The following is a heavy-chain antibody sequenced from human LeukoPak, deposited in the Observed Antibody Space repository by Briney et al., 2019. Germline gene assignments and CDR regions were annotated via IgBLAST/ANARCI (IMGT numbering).Heavy chain of an antibody. CDR3: ARAYYDSSGLLDAFDI. D-gene: IGHD3-22*01. V-gene: IGHV4-59*01. J-gene: IGHJ3*02. CDR2: IYYSGST. CDR1: GGSISSYY. Sequence: SETLSLTCTVSGGSISSYYWSWIRQPPGKGLEWIGYIYYSGSTNYNPSLKSRATISVDTSKNQFSLKLSSVTAADTAVYYCARAYYDSSGLLDAFDIWGQGTMVTVSS.